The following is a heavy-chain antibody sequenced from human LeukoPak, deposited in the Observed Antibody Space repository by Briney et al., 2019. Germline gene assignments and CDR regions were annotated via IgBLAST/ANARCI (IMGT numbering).Heavy chain of an antibody. V-gene: IGHV1-46*01. D-gene: IGHD2-2*01. J-gene: IGHJ5*02. CDR2: INPSGGST. CDR1: GYSFTSYY. CDR3: AGGYCSSTSCYPWFDP. Sequence: AASVKVSCKASGYSFTSYYMHWVRQAPGQGLEWMGIINPSGGSTRYAQKFQDRVTMTRDMSTSTAYMELRSLRSDDTAVYYCAGGYCSSTSCYPWFDPWGQGTLVTVSS.